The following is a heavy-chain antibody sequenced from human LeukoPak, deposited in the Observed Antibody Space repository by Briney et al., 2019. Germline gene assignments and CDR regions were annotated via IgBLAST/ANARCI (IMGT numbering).Heavy chain of an antibody. V-gene: IGHV1-69*13. CDR2: IIPIFGTA. Sequence: SVKVSCKASGGTFSSYAISWVRQAPGQGLEWMGGIIPIFGTANYAQKFQGRVTITADESTSTAYMELSSLRSEDTAVYYCASIFYDSSGYHNPFDYWGQGTLVTVSS. J-gene: IGHJ4*02. D-gene: IGHD3-22*01. CDR3: ASIFYDSSGYHNPFDY. CDR1: GGTFSSYA.